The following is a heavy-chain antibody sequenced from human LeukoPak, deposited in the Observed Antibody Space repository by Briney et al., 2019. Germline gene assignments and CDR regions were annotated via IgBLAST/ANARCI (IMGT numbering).Heavy chain of an antibody. Sequence: PGRSLRLSCAASGFTFSSYAMHWVRQAPGKGLEWVSTISTSGGNTYHADSVRGRFTISRDNSEDTLYLQMNSLRAEDTAIYYCAKTVTINQGFDFWGQGTLVTVSS. CDR3: AKTVTINQGFDF. J-gene: IGHJ4*02. V-gene: IGHV3-23*01. D-gene: IGHD4-17*01. CDR1: GFTFSSYA. CDR2: ISTSGGNT.